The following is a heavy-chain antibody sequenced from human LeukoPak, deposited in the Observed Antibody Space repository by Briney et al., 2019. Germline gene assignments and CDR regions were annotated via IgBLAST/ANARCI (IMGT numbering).Heavy chain of an antibody. J-gene: IGHJ4*02. Sequence: SGGSLRLSCAASGFTFTTYGFHWVRQAPGKGLEWVTFIQDKGRDKPYADSVKGRFTISRDNSKSTLYLHMNSLRAEDTAVYYCAKDSRVWAFDYWGQGTLVTVSS. CDR3: AKDSRVWAFDY. D-gene: IGHD5/OR15-5a*01. V-gene: IGHV3-30*02. CDR2: IQDKGRDK. CDR1: GFTFTTYG.